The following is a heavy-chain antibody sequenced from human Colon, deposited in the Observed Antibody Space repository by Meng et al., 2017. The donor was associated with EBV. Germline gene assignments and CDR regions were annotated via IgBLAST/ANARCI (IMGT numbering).Heavy chain of an antibody. CDR1: GGSISSGANS. CDR3: ARGYVAYPD. CDR2: IYHSGSA. V-gene: IGHV4-30-2*01. J-gene: IGHJ4*02. Sequence: LHLQRPGSGLVKPSPTLSLTCTVSGGSISSGANSWHWIRQPPGKGLEWIGYIYHSGSAYYNPSLKSRVTLSVDRSKNQFSLKLTSVTAADTAVYYCARGYVAYPDWGQGTLVTVSS. D-gene: IGHD3-9*01.